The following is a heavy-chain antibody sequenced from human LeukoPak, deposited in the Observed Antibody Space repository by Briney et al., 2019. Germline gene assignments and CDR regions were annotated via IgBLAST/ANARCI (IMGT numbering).Heavy chain of an antibody. V-gene: IGHV1-2*02. Sequence: GASVKVSCKASGYTFTGYYMHWVRQAPGQGLEWMGWINPNSGGTNYAQKFQGRVTMTRDTSISTAYMELSRLRFDDTAVYYCAREGIAVAGPFDYWGQGTLVTVSS. CDR3: AREGIAVAGPFDY. CDR2: INPNSGGT. J-gene: IGHJ4*02. D-gene: IGHD6-19*01. CDR1: GYTFTGYY.